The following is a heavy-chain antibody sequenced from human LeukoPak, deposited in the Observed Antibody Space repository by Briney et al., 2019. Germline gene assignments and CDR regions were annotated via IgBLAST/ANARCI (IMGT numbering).Heavy chain of an antibody. CDR1: GYSFTSYW. CDR3: ARRTRMTYFDY. CDR2: SYPGDSDT. Sequence: GESLKISLNGSGYSFTSYWIGWGRQLPGKGVGGMGISYPGDSDTRYSPSFKGQFTISADKSIRTAYLQWSSLKAADTAMYYCARRTRMTYFDYWGQGTMVTVSS. V-gene: IGHV5-51*01. J-gene: IGHJ4*02.